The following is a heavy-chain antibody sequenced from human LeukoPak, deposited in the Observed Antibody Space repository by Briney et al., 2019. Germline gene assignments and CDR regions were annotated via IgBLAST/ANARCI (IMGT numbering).Heavy chain of an antibody. V-gene: IGHV3-23*01. CDR2: ISGSGGST. CDR1: GFTFSTYA. D-gene: IGHD6-13*01. CDR3: AKAWYSSSWYQAGFDI. Sequence: PGGSLRLSCAASGFTFSTYAMSWVRQAPGKGLEWVSVISGSGGSTFYADSVKGRFTISRDNSKNTLYLQMNSLRAEDTAVYYCAKAWYSSSWYQAGFDIWGQGTMVTVSS. J-gene: IGHJ3*02.